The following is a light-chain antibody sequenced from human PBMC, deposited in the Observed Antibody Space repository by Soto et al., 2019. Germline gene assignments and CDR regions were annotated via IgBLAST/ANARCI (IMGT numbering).Light chain of an antibody. V-gene: IGLV1-51*02. J-gene: IGLJ1*01. Sequence: QSVLTQPPSVSAAPGQKVTVSCSGSNSNIGNNYVSWYQQLPGTAPKVLICENNKRPSGIPDRFSGSKSGTSATLGITGLQTGDEADYYCGTWDSSLSAGVFGTGTKVTVL. CDR1: NSNIGNNY. CDR2: ENN. CDR3: GTWDSSLSAGV.